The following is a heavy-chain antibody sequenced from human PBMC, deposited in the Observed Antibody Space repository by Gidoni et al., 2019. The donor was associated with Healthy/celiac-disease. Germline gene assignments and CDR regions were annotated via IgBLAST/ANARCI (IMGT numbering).Heavy chain of an antibody. V-gene: IGHV4-39*01. Sequence: QLQLQESGPGLVKPSETLSLTCTVSGGSISSSSYYWGWIRQPPGKGLEWIGSIYYSGSTYYNPSLKSRVTISVDTSKNQFSLKLSSVTAADTAVYYCAGTYVDIVATIWFDYWGQGTLVTVSS. CDR1: GGSISSSSYY. CDR2: IYYSGST. J-gene: IGHJ4*02. CDR3: AGTYVDIVATIWFDY. D-gene: IGHD5-12*01.